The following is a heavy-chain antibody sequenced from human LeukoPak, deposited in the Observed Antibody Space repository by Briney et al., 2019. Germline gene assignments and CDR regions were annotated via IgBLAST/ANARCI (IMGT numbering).Heavy chain of an antibody. Sequence: TGGSLRLSCAASGFTFSSYSMNWVRQAPGKGLEWVSYISSSSSTIYYADSVKGRFTISRDNAKNSLYLQMNSLRAEDTAVYYCARESCSSTSCYTSDAFDIWGQGTMVTVSS. CDR1: GFTFSSYS. CDR2: ISSSSSTI. D-gene: IGHD2-2*02. CDR3: ARESCSSTSCYTSDAFDI. J-gene: IGHJ3*02. V-gene: IGHV3-48*04.